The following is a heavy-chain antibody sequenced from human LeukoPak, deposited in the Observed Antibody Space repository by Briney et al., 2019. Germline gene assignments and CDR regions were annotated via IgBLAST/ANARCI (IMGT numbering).Heavy chain of an antibody. CDR2: ISSSSSYI. V-gene: IGHV3-21*01. Sequence: GSLRLSCVASGFDISYNYVGWVRQAPGKGLEWVSSISSSSSYIYYADSVKGRFTISRDNAKKSLYLQMNSLRAEDTAVYYCARDIVGATDYWGQGTLVTVSS. CDR1: GFDISYNY. D-gene: IGHD1-26*01. J-gene: IGHJ4*02. CDR3: ARDIVGATDY.